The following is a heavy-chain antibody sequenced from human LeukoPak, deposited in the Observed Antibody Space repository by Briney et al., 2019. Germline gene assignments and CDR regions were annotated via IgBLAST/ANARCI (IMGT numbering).Heavy chain of an antibody. CDR2: ISTSGRAT. CDR3: ARLGSIAAAGTYDH. V-gene: IGHV3-23*01. D-gene: IGHD6-13*01. J-gene: IGHJ4*02. Sequence: GGSLRLSCAASGFAFSTYAMTWVRQAPEKGLQWVSTISTSGRATYYADSVEGRFTISRDNSKNTLYLQMNSLRADDTAVYYCARLGSIAAAGTYDHWGQGTLVTVSS. CDR1: GFAFSTYA.